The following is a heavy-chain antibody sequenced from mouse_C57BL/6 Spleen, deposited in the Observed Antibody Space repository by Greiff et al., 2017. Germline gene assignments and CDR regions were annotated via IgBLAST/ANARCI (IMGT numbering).Heavy chain of an antibody. D-gene: IGHD2-14*01. V-gene: IGHV1-69*01. CDR2: IDPSDSYT. CDR3: ARKETLGYFDY. CDR1: GYTFTSYW. J-gene: IGHJ2*01. Sequence: VQLQQSGAELVMPGASVKLSCKASGYTFTSYWMHWVKQRPGQGLEWIGEIDPSDSYTNYNQKFKGKSTLTVDKSSSTAYMQLSSLTSEDSAVYYCARKETLGYFDYWGQGTTLTVSS.